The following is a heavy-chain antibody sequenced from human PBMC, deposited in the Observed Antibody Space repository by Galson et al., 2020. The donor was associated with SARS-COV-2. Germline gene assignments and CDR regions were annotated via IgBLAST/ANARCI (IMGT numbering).Heavy chain of an antibody. V-gene: IGHV4-61*01. Sequence: ASETLSLTCTVSGGSVSSGSYYWSWIRQPPGKGLEWIGYIYYSGSTNYNPSLKSRVTISVDTSKNQFSLKLSSVTAADTAVYYFARHYGDSPPFDYYYYGMDVWGQGTTVTVSS. CDR2: IYYSGST. CDR3: ARHYGDSPPFDYYYYGMDV. CDR1: GGSVSSGSYY. D-gene: IGHD4-17*01. J-gene: IGHJ6*02.